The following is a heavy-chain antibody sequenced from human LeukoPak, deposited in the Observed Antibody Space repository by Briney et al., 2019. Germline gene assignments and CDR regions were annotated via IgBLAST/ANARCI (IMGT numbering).Heavy chain of an antibody. V-gene: IGHV1-3*01. CDR1: GYTFTSYA. D-gene: IGHD1-26*01. CDR3: ATVVVGATGYYYGMDV. CDR2: INAGNGNT. Sequence: ASVKVSCKASGYTFTSYAMHWVRQAPGQRLEWMGWINAGNGNTKYSQKFQGRVTMTEDTSTDTAYMELSSLRSEDTAVYYCATVVVGATGYYYGMDVWGQGTTVTVSS. J-gene: IGHJ6*02.